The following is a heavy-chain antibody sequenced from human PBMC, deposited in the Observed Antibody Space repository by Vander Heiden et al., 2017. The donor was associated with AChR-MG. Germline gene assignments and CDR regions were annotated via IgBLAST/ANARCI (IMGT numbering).Heavy chain of an antibody. CDR2: IRSKANSYAT. J-gene: IGHJ6*02. CDR1: GFTLSGSA. D-gene: IGHD3-10*01. V-gene: IGHV3-73*01. CDR3: TRQMGSGSYSTRYYGMDV. Sequence: EVQLVESGGGLVQPGGSLKLSCADSGFTLSGSAMHGVRQASGKGLEWVGRIRSKANSYATAYAASVKGRFTISRDDSKNTAYLQMNSLKTEDTAVYYCTRQMGSGSYSTRYYGMDVWGQGTTVTVSS.